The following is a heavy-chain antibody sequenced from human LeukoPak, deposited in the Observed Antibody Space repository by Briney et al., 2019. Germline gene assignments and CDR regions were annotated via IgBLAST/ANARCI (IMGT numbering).Heavy chain of an antibody. Sequence: PSETLSLTCAVYGGSFSGYYWSWIRQPPGKGLEWIGEINHSGSTNYNPSLKSRVTISVDTSKNQFSLKLSSVTAADTAVYYCARVNYYDSSGYYDTGDDWFDPWGQGTLVTVSS. J-gene: IGHJ5*02. CDR2: INHSGST. CDR3: ARVNYYDSSGYYDTGDDWFDP. CDR1: GGSFSGYY. V-gene: IGHV4-34*01. D-gene: IGHD3-22*01.